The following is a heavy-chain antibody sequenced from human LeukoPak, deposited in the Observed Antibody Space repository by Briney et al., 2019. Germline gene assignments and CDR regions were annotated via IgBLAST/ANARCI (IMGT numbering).Heavy chain of an antibody. CDR2: INPSGGST. Sequence: WASVKVSCRASGYTFTSYYMHWVRQSPGQGLEWMGIINPSGGSTSYAQKFQGRVTMTRDMSTSTVYMERSSLRSEDTAVYYCARDWRPYYYDSSAPMYWGQGTLVTASS. CDR1: GYTFTSYY. CDR3: ARDWRPYYYDSSAPMY. D-gene: IGHD3-22*01. V-gene: IGHV1-46*01. J-gene: IGHJ4*02.